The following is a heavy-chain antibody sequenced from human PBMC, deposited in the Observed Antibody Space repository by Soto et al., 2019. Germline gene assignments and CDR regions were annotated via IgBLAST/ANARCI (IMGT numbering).Heavy chain of an antibody. Sequence: EVQLVESGGGLVKPGGSLRLSCAASGFTFSSYSMNWVRQAPGKGLEWVSSISSSSSYIYYADSVKGRFTISRDNAKNSLYLQMNSLRAEDTAVYYCARDNYNDYGDDGFDYWGQGTLVTVSS. CDR2: ISSSSSYI. J-gene: IGHJ4*02. CDR3: ARDNYNDYGDDGFDY. V-gene: IGHV3-21*01. CDR1: GFTFSSYS. D-gene: IGHD4-17*01.